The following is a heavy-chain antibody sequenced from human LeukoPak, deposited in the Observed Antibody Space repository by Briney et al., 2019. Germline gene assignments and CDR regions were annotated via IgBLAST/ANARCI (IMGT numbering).Heavy chain of an antibody. V-gene: IGHV4-34*01. CDR2: INHSGST. D-gene: IGHD6-19*01. CDR1: GGSFSGYY. CDR3: ARGQGAGTGSRWFDP. J-gene: IGHJ5*02. Sequence: SETLSLTCAVYGGSFSGYYWSWIRQPPGKGLEWIGEINHSGSTNYNPPLKSRVTISVDTSKNQFSLKLSSVTAADTAVYYCARGQGAGTGSRWFDPWGQGTLVTVSS.